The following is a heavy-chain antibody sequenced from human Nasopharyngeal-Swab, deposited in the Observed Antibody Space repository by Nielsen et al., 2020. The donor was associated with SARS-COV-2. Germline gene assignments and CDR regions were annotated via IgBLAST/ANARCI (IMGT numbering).Heavy chain of an antibody. CDR2: IWYDGSNK. V-gene: IGHV3-33*06. D-gene: IGHD6-13*01. J-gene: IGHJ4*02. CDR3: AKDPPWYSSTWSPFDF. Sequence: WIRQPPGKGLEWVAVIWYDGSNKYYADSVKGRFTISRDNSKNTLYLQMNSLRAEDTAVYYCAKDPPWYSSTWSPFDFWGQGTLVTVSS.